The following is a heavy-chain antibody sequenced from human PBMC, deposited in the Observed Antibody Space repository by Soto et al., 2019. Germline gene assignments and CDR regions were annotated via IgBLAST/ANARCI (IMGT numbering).Heavy chain of an antibody. CDR2: IYYSGST. V-gene: IGHV4-59*01. Sequence: PSETLSVTCRVAGGSISSYDWSWIRQPPGKGLEWIGYIYYSGSTNYNPSLKSRVTISVDTSKNQFSLKLSSVTAADTAVYYCARGHYSSGWYYFDYWGQGTLVTVSS. CDR3: ARGHYSSGWYYFDY. D-gene: IGHD6-19*01. J-gene: IGHJ4*02. CDR1: GGSISSYD.